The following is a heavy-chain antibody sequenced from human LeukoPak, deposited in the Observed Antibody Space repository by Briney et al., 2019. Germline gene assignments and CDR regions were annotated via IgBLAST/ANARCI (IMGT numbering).Heavy chain of an antibody. CDR1: GGSISSSSYY. Sequence: SETLSLTCTVSGGSISSSSYYWGWIRQPPGKGLEWIGRIYTSGSTNYNPSLKSRVTMSVDTSKNQFSLKLSSVTAADTAVYYCARVVVAATMEGTYWDYFDYWGQGTLVTVSS. J-gene: IGHJ4*02. CDR2: IYTSGST. V-gene: IGHV4-39*07. CDR3: ARVVVAATMEGTYWDYFDY. D-gene: IGHD2-15*01.